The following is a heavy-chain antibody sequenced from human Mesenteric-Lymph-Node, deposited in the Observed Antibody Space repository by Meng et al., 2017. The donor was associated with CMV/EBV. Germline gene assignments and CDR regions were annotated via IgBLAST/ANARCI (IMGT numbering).Heavy chain of an antibody. J-gene: IGHJ5*02. CDR2: IKQDGSEK. CDR1: GFTFSSYW. Sequence: GGSLRLSCAASGFTFSSYWMSWVRQAPGKGLEWVANIKQDGSEKYYVDSVKGRFTISRDNAKNSLYLQMNSLRAEDTAVYYCARDRGVTIFGVVNLLGGKGAWFDPWGQGTLVTVSS. CDR3: ARDRGVTIFGVVNLLGGKGAWFDP. D-gene: IGHD3-3*01. V-gene: IGHV3-7*01.